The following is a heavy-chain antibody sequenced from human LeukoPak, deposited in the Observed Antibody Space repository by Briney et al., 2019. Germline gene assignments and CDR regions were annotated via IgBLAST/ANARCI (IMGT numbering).Heavy chain of an antibody. V-gene: IGHV4-34*01. D-gene: IGHD1-26*01. CDR3: ARHNRVGATTLGYFQH. J-gene: IGHJ1*01. CDR2: INHSGST. Sequence: SETLSLTCAVYGGSFSSYYWSWIRQPPGKGLEWIGEINHSGSTNYNPSLKSRVTISVDTSKNQFSLKLSSVTAADTAVYYCARHNRVGATTLGYFQHWGQGTLVTVSS. CDR1: GGSFSSYY.